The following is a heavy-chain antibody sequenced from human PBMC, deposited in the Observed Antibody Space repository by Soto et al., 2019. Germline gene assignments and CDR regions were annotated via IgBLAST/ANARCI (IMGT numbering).Heavy chain of an antibody. J-gene: IGHJ6*02. CDR3: ARHGRGIAVAGNYYYYGMDV. D-gene: IGHD6-19*01. CDR2: IYYSGST. Sequence: PSETLSLTCTVSGGSISSYYWSWIRQPPGKGLEWIGYIYYSGSTNYNPSLKSRVTISVDTSKNQFSLKLSSVTAADTAVYYCARHGRGIAVAGNYYYYGMDVWGQGTTVTVSS. V-gene: IGHV4-59*08. CDR1: GGSISSYY.